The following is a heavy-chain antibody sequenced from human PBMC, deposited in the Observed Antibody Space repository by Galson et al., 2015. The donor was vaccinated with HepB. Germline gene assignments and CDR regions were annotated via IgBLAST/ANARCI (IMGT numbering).Heavy chain of an antibody. D-gene: IGHD6-13*01. J-gene: IGHJ3*01. Sequence: SETLSLTCTVSGGSISSYYWSWIRQPPGKGLEWIGYIYYSGSTNYNPSLKSRVTISVDTSKNQFSLKLSSVTAADTAVYYCASRRGWGAAAGTAAFDLWGQGTMVTVSS. V-gene: IGHV4-59*12. CDR1: GGSISSYY. CDR2: IYYSGST. CDR3: ASRRGWGAAAGTAAFDL.